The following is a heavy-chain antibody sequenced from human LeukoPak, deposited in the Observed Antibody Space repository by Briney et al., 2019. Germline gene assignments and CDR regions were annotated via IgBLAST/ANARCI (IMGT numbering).Heavy chain of an antibody. CDR3: ARDYDYVWGSYRYTEFDY. V-gene: IGHV3-21*01. CDR2: ISSSSSYI. CDR1: GFTFSSYS. Sequence: PGGSLRLSCAASGFTFSSYSMNWVRQAPGKGLEWVSSISSSSSYIYHADSVKGRFTISRDNAKNSLYLQMNSLRAEDTAVYYCARDYDYVWGSYRYTEFDYWGQGTLVTVSS. D-gene: IGHD3-16*02. J-gene: IGHJ4*02.